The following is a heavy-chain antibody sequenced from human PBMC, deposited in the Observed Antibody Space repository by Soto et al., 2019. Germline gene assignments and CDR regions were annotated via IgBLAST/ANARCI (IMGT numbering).Heavy chain of an antibody. CDR3: ARSIVVVTALDY. J-gene: IGHJ4*02. V-gene: IGHV1-3*01. D-gene: IGHD2-21*02. CDR1: GYTFTSYA. Sequence: ASVKVSCKASGYTFTSYAMHWVRPAPGQRLEWMGWINAGNGNTKYSQEFQGRVTITRDTSASTAYMELSSLRSEDTAVYYCARSIVVVTALDYWGQGTLVTVSS. CDR2: INAGNGNT.